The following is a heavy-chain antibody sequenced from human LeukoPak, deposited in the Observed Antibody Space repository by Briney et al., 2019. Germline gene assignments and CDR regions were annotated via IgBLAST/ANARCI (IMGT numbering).Heavy chain of an antibody. V-gene: IGHV1-69*05. D-gene: IGHD2-15*01. CDR1: GGTFSSYA. CDR3: ARVVVYCSGGSCRAKNWFDP. Sequence: SVKVSCKASGGTFSSYAISWVRQAPGQGLEWMGGIIPIFGTANYAQKFQGRVTITTDESTSTAYMELSSLRSEDTAVYYCARVVVYCSGGSCRAKNWFDPWGQGTLVTVSS. CDR2: IIPIFGTA. J-gene: IGHJ5*02.